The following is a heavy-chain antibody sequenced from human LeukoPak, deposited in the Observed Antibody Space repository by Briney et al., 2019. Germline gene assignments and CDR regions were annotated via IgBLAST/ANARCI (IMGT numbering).Heavy chain of an antibody. J-gene: IGHJ4*02. CDR3: ARGCYFDWLLNY. V-gene: IGHV3-74*01. Sequence: GESLRLSCAASGFSFSNSWMYWVRQAPGKGLVWVSRINNDGSDTTYASSMTGRFTISRDGTKNTLYLQMGSLRAEDMAVYYCARGCYFDWLLNYWGQGTLVTVSS. CDR2: INNDGSDT. CDR1: GFSFSNSW. D-gene: IGHD3-9*01.